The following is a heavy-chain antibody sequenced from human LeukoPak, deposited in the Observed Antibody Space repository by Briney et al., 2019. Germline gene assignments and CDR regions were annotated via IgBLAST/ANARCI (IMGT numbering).Heavy chain of an antibody. J-gene: IGHJ4*02. CDR3: ARDYGSGWYGYFDY. V-gene: IGHV3-21*01. Sequence: GGSLRLSCAASGFIFSSYSMNWVRQAPGKGLEWVSSISSSSSYIYYADSVKGRFTISRDNAKNSLYLQMNSLRAEDTAVYYCARDYGSGWYGYFDYWGQGTLVTVSS. D-gene: IGHD6-19*01. CDR1: GFIFSSYS. CDR2: ISSSSSYI.